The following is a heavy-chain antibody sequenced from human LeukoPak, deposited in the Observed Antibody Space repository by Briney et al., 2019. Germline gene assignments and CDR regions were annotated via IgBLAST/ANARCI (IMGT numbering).Heavy chain of an antibody. CDR3: AREWKFII. J-gene: IGHJ3*02. Sequence: QPGGSLRLSCAASGFTVSSNYMSWVRQAPGKGLEWVSVIYAGGTTYYADSVKGRFTISRDNSRNTLYLQMSSLRAEDTAVYYCAREWKFIIGGQGTRVTVSP. D-gene: IGHD1-1*01. V-gene: IGHV3-53*01. CDR1: GFTVSSNY. CDR2: IYAGGTT.